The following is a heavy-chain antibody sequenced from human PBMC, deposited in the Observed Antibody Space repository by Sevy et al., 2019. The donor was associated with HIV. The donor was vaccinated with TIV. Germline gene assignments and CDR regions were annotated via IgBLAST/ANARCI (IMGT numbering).Heavy chain of an antibody. V-gene: IGHV3-23*01. D-gene: IGHD3-3*01. J-gene: IGHJ4*02. CDR2: ISDSGATT. Sequence: GGSLRLSCAASGFTFTSYAMAWVRQAPGKGLEWVSVISDSGATTYYADSVKGRFTISRDNSKNTLYLQMNSLRAEDTAVYSCAKSYYDFWSGFDYWGQGTLVTVSS. CDR3: AKSYYDFWSGFDY. CDR1: GFTFTSYA.